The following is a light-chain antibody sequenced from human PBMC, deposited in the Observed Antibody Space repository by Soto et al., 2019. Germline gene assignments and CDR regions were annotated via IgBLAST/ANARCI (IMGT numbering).Light chain of an antibody. Sequence: EIVMTQSPATLSVSPGERATLSCRASQSVSSNLAWYQQRPGQAPRLLIYGASTRATGIPARFSGSGFGTEFTLTINSLQSEDFTVYYCQQYNNWPPITFGGGTKLEIK. J-gene: IGKJ4*01. CDR1: QSVSSN. V-gene: IGKV3-15*01. CDR3: QQYNNWPPIT. CDR2: GAS.